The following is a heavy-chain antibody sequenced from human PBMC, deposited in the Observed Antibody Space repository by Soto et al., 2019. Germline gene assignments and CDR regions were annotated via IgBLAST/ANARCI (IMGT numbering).Heavy chain of an antibody. CDR2: IYWDDDK. CDR1: GFSLTTSGVG. D-gene: IGHD3-3*01. J-gene: IGHJ4*02. V-gene: IGHV2-5*02. Sequence: QITLNESGPTQVKPRQTLTLTCTFSGFSLTTSGVGVGWIRQSPGKAPEWLALIYWDDDKRYSPSLKSRLTITKETSKNQVVLTMAVLDPADTATYSCAHRVLRAVFGLVTTTAIYFDFWGQGTPVAVSS. CDR3: AHRVLRAVFGLVTTTAIYFDF.